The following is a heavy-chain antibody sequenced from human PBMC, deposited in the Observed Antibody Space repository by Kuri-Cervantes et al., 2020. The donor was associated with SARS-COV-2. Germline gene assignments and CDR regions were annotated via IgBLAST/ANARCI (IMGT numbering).Heavy chain of an antibody. CDR1: GGSISSSSYY. V-gene: IGHV4-39*01. D-gene: IGHD2-2*01. J-gene: IGHJ4*02. Sequence: SETLSLTCTVSGGSISSSSYYWGWIRQPPGKGLEWIGSIYYSGSTYYNPSLKSRVTISVDTSKNQFSLKLSSVTAADTAVYYWASLLLGHCSSTSCYVYFDYWGQGTLVTVSS. CDR3: ASLLLGHCSSTSCYVYFDY. CDR2: IYYSGST.